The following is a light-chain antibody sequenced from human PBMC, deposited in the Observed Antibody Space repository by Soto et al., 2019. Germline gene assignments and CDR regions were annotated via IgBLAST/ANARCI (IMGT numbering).Light chain of an antibody. CDR2: SND. CDR3: EAWDDSRYGAV. Sequence: QSALNQPPSAFGTPGQGVTISCSGSSSNIGTNTVNWYKQLPGTAPKLLIYSNDLRPSGVPDRFSGSKSGTSASLAISGLQSEDEADYYCEAWDDSRYGAVFGGGTKVTVL. V-gene: IGLV1-44*01. J-gene: IGLJ2*01. CDR1: SSNIGTNT.